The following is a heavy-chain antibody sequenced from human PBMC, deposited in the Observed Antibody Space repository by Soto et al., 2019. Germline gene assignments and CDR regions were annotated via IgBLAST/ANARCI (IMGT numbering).Heavy chain of an antibody. J-gene: IGHJ6*02. D-gene: IGHD6-13*01. V-gene: IGHV3-48*02. CDR2: ISSSSSTI. CDR3: ARDGAAAGYYYYYGMDV. CDR1: GFTFSSYS. Sequence: GGSLRLSCAASGFTFSSYSMNWVRQAPGKGLEWVSYISSSSSTIYYADSVKGRFTISRDNAKNSLYLQMNSLRDEDTAVYYCARDGAAAGYYYYYGMDVWGQGTTVTVSS.